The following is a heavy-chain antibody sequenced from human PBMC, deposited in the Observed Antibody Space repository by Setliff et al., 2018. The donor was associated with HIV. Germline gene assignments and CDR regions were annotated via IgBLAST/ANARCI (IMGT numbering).Heavy chain of an antibody. V-gene: IGHV7-4-1*02. J-gene: IGHJ6*03. D-gene: IGHD3-16*01. CDR2: INTNTGNP. CDR3: ARGLGVRHGPHCYMDV. CDR1: GYTFTNYA. Sequence: ASVKVSCKTSGYTFTNYALNWVRQAPGQGLEWMGWINTNTGNPTYAQGFTGRFVFSLDTSVSTAYLQISSLKAEDSAIYYCARGLGVRHGPHCYMDVWGKGTTVTVSS.